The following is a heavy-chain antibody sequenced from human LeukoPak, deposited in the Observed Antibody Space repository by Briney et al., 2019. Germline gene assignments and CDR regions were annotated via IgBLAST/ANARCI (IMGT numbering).Heavy chain of an antibody. CDR2: ISSSSSYI. V-gene: IGHV3-21*01. D-gene: IGHD3-22*01. CDR1: GFTFSNAW. CDR3: ARAEYYYDSSGYYNVPVEYFQH. Sequence: GGSLRLSCAASGFTFSNAWMSWVRQAPGKGLEWVSSISSSSSYIYYADSVKGRFTISRDNAKNSLYLQMNSLRAEDTAVYYCARAEYYYDSSGYYNVPVEYFQHWGQGTLVTVSS. J-gene: IGHJ1*01.